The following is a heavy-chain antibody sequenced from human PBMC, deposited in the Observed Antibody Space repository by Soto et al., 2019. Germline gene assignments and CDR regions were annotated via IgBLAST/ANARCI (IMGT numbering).Heavy chain of an antibody. V-gene: IGHV4-39*01. D-gene: IGHD2-2*01. J-gene: IGHJ4*02. CDR1: GGSISSRSFY. CDR3: ASRSSYCRHTTCYEYDFDY. CDR2: IYYSGST. Sequence: QLQLQESGPGLVKPSETLSLTCTVSGGSISSRSFYWGWIRQPPGMGLEWIGSIYYSGSTDYAPSLKSRLSISVDTSKNQFSLRLSSVTAADTAVYYCASRSSYCRHTTCYEYDFDYWGQGILVTVSS.